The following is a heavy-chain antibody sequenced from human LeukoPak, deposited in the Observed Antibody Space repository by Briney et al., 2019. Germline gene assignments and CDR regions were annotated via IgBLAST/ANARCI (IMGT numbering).Heavy chain of an antibody. CDR3: ARTFHM. CDR2: IFQSGST. CDR1: RFSINGGYY. J-gene: IGHJ4*02. V-gene: IGHV4-38-2*01. Sequence: SETLSLTCGVSRFSINGGYYWAWVRQPPGKGLEWIGYIFQSGSTNYNPSLKSRVTISVDTSKNQFSLNLRSVTTADTAVYYCARTFHMWGQGTLVTVSA. D-gene: IGHD2-21*01.